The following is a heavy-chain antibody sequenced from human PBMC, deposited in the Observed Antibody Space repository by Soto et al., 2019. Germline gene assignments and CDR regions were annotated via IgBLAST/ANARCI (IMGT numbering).Heavy chain of an antibody. D-gene: IGHD4-4*01. CDR1: GFTFSSYS. J-gene: IGHJ6*03. Sequence: GGSLRLSCAASGFTFSSYSMNWVRQAPGKGLEWVSYISSSSSTIYYADSVKGRFTISRDNAKNSLYLQMNSLRAEDTAVYYCAREGGFTVINYYYYMDVWGKGTTVTVSS. CDR2: ISSSSSTI. V-gene: IGHV3-48*01. CDR3: AREGGFTVINYYYYMDV.